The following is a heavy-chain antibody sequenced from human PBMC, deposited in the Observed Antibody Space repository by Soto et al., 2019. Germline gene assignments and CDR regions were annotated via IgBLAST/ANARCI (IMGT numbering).Heavy chain of an antibody. CDR2: IYYSGGT. Sequence: SETLSLTCTVSGGSISSYYWSWIRQPPGKGLEWIGYIYYSGGTNYNPSLKSRVTISVDTSKNQFSLKLSSVTAADTAVYYCARGDCSSTSCYGDYYSDMDVWGKGTTVTVSS. CDR1: GGSISSYY. D-gene: IGHD2-2*01. J-gene: IGHJ6*03. CDR3: ARGDCSSTSCYGDYYSDMDV. V-gene: IGHV4-59*08.